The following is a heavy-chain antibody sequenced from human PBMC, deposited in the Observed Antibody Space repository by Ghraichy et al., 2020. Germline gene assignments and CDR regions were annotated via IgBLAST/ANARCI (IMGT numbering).Heavy chain of an antibody. CDR1: GFTFSSYA. J-gene: IGHJ4*02. Sequence: GGSLRLSCAASGFTFSSYAMSWVRQAPGKGLEWVSAISGSGGSTYYADSVKGRFTISRDNSKNTLYLQMNSLRAEDTAVYYCARGGYYDSSGYYYEDAAVFRANDFDYWGQGTLVTVSS. V-gene: IGHV3-23*01. CDR3: ARGGYYDSSGYYYEDAAVFRANDFDY. D-gene: IGHD3-22*01. CDR2: ISGSGGST.